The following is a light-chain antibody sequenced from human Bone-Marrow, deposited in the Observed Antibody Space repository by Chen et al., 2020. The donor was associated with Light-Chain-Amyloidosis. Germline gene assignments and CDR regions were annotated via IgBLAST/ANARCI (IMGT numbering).Light chain of an antibody. V-gene: IGLV3-25*03. J-gene: IGLJ2*01. CDR1: DLPTKY. Sequence: SYELTRPPSVTVSPGQTARITCSGDDLPTKYAYWYQQKQGQAPVLVIHRDTERPSGISERFSGSSSGTTATLTISGVQAEDEADYHCQSADSSGTYEVIFGGGTKLTVL. CDR3: QSADSSGTYEVI. CDR2: RDT.